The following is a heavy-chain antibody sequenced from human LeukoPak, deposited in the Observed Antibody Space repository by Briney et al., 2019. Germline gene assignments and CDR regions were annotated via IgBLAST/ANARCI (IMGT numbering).Heavy chain of an antibody. V-gene: IGHV1-2*04. D-gene: IGHD2-21*01. CDR2: IIPNTGGT. CDR1: GYTITDYY. J-gene: IGHJ6*02. CDR3: ARSISIYYYYYGMDV. Sequence: GASVKVSCKASGYTITDYYLHWVRQAPGQGLEWMGWIIPNTGGTNYAQKFQDWVTMSSDTSISTAYMELSSLRSDDTAVYYCARSISIYYYYYGMDVWGQGTTVTVSS.